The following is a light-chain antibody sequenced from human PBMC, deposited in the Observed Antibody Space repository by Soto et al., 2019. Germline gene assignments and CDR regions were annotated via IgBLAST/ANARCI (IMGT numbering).Light chain of an antibody. CDR1: SSDVGGYSY. CDR2: EVS. J-gene: IGLJ2*01. Sequence: QSVLTQPASVSGSPGQSITISCTGTSSDVGGYSYVSWYQQHPGKTPKLMIYEVSKRPSGVPDRFSGSKSGNTASLTVSGLQAEDEADYYCSSYAGSNNVVFGGGTKLTVL. V-gene: IGLV2-8*01. CDR3: SSYAGSNNVV.